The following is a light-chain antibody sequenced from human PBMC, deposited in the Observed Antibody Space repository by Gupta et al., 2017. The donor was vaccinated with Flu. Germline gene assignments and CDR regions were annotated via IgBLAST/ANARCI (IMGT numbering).Light chain of an antibody. CDR1: QSVLYSSNNKNY. CDR3: QQDDSTPRT. V-gene: IGKV4-1*01. J-gene: IGKJ4*01. CDR2: WAS. Sequence: SLGERATINCKSSQSVLYSSNNKNYLAWYQQKPGLPPKLLIYWASTRVSGVPDRFSGRGSGTDFTLTIISMQAEDVAVYYCQQDDSTPRTFGGGTKVEIK.